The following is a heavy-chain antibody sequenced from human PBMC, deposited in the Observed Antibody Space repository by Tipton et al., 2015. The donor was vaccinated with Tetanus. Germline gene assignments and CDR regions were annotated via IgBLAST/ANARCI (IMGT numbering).Heavy chain of an antibody. CDR1: GFTFSSYG. D-gene: IGHD1-26*01. V-gene: IGHV3-30*18. J-gene: IGHJ4*02. Sequence: SLRLSCAASGFTFSSYGMHWVRQAPGKGLEWVAVISYDGSNKYYADSVKGRFTISRDNSKNTLYLQMNSLRAEDTAVYYCAKAPRVGATPFDYWGQGTLVTVSS. CDR2: ISYDGSNK. CDR3: AKAPRVGATPFDY.